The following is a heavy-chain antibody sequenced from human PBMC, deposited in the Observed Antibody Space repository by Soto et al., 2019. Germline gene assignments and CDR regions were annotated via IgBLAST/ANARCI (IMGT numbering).Heavy chain of an antibody. V-gene: IGHV4-59*08. J-gene: IGHJ6*03. CDR3: ARHSVKGNYTYYYYYMDV. D-gene: IGHD4-4*01. CDR1: GGSISSYY. CDR2: IYYSGST. Sequence: PSETLSLTCTVSGGSISSYYWSWIRQPPGKGLEWIGYIYYSGSTNYNPSLKSRVTISVGTSKNQFSLKLSSVTAADTAVYYCARHSVKGNYTYYYYYMDVWGKGTTVTVSS.